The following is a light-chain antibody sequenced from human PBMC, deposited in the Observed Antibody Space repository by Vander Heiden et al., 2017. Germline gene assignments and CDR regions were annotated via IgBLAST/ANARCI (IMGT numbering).Light chain of an antibody. CDR3: VTGDGSLNTGL. J-gene: IGLJ3*02. V-gene: IGLV1-51*02. Sequence: QSVFTQPPSVSAAPGQKVSISCSASNSNIGNNDVSWFQQLPGMAPNLLIYENNQRPSGIPDRFSGSKSGRSATLGITGLQTGDEGYYYCVTGDGSLNTGLFGGGTKLTVL. CDR1: NSNIGNND. CDR2: ENN.